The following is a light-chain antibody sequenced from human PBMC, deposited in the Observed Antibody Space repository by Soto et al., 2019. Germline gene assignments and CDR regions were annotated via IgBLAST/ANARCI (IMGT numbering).Light chain of an antibody. CDR1: QSVSSY. J-gene: IGKJ4*01. Sequence: PGARATLSCRASQSVSSYLAWYQQKPGQAPRLLISDASNRATGIPARFSGSGSGTDFTLTVSSLEPEDFAVYYCQQRRDWPPTFGGGTKVEI. V-gene: IGKV3-11*01. CDR2: DAS. CDR3: QQRRDWPPT.